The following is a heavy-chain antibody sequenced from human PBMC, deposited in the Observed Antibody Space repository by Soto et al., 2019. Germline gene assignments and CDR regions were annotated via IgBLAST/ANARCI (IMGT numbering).Heavy chain of an antibody. CDR2: ISSRGGST. V-gene: IGHV3-23*01. J-gene: IGHJ5*02. Sequence: PGGSLRLSCAASGFTFSSYAMSWVRQAPGKGLEWVSVISSRGGSTYYADSVKGRFTISRDNAKSSLYLQMNSLRAEDTAVYYCAKDHFGGGDSEWFDPWGQGTLVTVSS. CDR3: AKDHFGGGDSEWFDP. D-gene: IGHD2-21*02. CDR1: GFTFSSYA.